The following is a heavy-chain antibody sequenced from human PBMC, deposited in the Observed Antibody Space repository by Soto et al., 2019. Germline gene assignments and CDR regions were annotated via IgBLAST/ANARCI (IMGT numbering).Heavy chain of an antibody. CDR3: AKVALDCTSTRCQYFFYMDV. CDR2: ISGSGGTT. Sequence: HPGGSLRLSCAASGFTFSSYAMNWVRQAPGKGLEWVSGISGSGGTTYYADSVKGRFTISRDNSKNTLFLQMNSLRAEDTAVYYCAKVALDCTSTRCQYFFYMDVWGKGSMVTVPS. J-gene: IGHJ6*03. CDR1: GFTFSSYA. D-gene: IGHD2-2*01. V-gene: IGHV3-23*01.